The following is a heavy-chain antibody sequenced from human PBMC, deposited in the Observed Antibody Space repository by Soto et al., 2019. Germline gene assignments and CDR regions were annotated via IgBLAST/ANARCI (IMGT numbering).Heavy chain of an antibody. D-gene: IGHD4-17*01. J-gene: IGHJ4*02. CDR2: IYYSGST. Sequence: SETLSLTCSVSGDSVSSGAYYWGWIRQPPGKGLEWIGTIYYSGSTYYNPSLKSRVTISVDTSKNQFSLKLSSVTAADTAVYYCARQFSVYGDYGRYFDFWGQGTLVTVSS. V-gene: IGHV4-39*01. CDR1: GDSVSSGAYY. CDR3: ARQFSVYGDYGRYFDF.